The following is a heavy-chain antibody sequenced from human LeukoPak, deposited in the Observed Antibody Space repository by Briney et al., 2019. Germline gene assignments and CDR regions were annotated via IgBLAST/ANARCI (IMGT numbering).Heavy chain of an antibody. CDR1: GFTFSTYG. CDR2: IRYDGSNE. V-gene: IGHV3-30*02. Sequence: GGSLRLSCAASGFTFSTYGMHWVRQAPGKGLEWVAFIRYDGSNEYYADSVKGRFTISRDNSKNTVYLIMNSLRAEDTAVYYCAKDGIEYSSSPGYWGQGTLVTVSS. CDR3: AKDGIEYSSSPGY. D-gene: IGHD6-6*01. J-gene: IGHJ4*02.